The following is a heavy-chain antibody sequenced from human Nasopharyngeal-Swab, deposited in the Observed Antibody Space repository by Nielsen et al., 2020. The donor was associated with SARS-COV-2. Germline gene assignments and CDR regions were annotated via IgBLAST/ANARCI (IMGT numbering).Heavy chain of an antibody. CDR2: IYWTDNK. V-gene: IGHV2-5*01. D-gene: IGHD3-3*01. J-gene: IGHJ6*03. CDR3: VHHRKPSEFWSGYSSDYNYHMDV. Sequence: WIRQPPGKALEWLAVIYWTDNKRYTPSLRGRLTITRDTFKHQVVLTMTNVDPVDTATYYCVHHRKPSEFWSGYSSDYNYHMDVWGNGTTVTVSS.